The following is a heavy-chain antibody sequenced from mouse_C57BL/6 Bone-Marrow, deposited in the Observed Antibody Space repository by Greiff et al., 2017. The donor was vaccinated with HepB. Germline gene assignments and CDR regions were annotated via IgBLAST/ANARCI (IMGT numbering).Heavy chain of an antibody. CDR2: IDPSDSYT. D-gene: IGHD2-3*01. CDR1: GYTFTSYW. V-gene: IGHV1-69*01. Sequence: QVQLQQPGAELVMPGASVKLSCKASGYTFTSYWMHWVKQRPGQGLEWIGEIDPSDSYTNYNQKFKGKSTLTVDKSSSTAYMQLSSLTSEDSAVYYCARRFYDGQYYFDYWGQGTTLTVSS. J-gene: IGHJ2*01. CDR3: ARRFYDGQYYFDY.